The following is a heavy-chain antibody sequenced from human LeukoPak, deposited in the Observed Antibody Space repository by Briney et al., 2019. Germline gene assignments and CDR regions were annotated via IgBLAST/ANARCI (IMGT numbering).Heavy chain of an antibody. CDR1: GFTFSSYA. V-gene: IGHV3-23*01. CDR2: ISGSGGST. J-gene: IGHJ5*02. CDR3: AKGDYGDYVGWFDP. Sequence: GGSLRLSCAASGFTFSSYAMSWVRQAPGKGLEWVSGISGSGGSTYYADSVKGRFTISRDNSKNTLYLQMNSLRAEDTAVYYCAKGDYGDYVGWFDPWGQRTLATVSS. D-gene: IGHD4-17*01.